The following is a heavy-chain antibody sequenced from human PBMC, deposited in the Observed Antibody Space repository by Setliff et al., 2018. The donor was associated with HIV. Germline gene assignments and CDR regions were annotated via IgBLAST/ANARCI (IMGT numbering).Heavy chain of an antibody. D-gene: IGHD3-22*01. CDR2: SYHTGSK. CDR1: GYPIDSGFY. CDR3: VRAGDYYDSTGARAGFDF. V-gene: IGHV4-38-2*01. J-gene: IGHJ3*01. Sequence: SETLSLTCAVYGYPIDSGFYWGWIRQTPGKGLEWIASSYHTGSKYYNPSLKRRVTISVDTSKNQFPLKLTSVTAADTAVYYCVRAGDYYDSTGARAGFDFWGQGTRVTVSS.